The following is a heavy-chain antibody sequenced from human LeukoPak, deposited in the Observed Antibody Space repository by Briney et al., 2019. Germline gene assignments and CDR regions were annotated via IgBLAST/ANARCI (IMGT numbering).Heavy chain of an antibody. Sequence: PSETLSLTCTVSGGSTSSYYWSWIRQPPGKGLEWIGYIYYSGSTNYNPSLKSRVTISVDTSKNQFSLKLSSVTAADTAVYYCASSYDILTGYYKGLWFDPWGQGTLVTVSS. CDR3: ASSYDILTGYYKGLWFDP. CDR2: IYYSGST. CDR1: GGSTSSYY. J-gene: IGHJ5*02. D-gene: IGHD3-9*01. V-gene: IGHV4-59*01.